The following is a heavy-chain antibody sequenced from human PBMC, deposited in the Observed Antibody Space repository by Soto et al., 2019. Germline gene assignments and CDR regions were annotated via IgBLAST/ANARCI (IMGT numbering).Heavy chain of an antibody. CDR3: ASLYGDYGLGDAFDI. CDR2: INHSGST. Sequence: QVQLQQWGAGLLKPSETLSLTCAVYGGSFSGYYWSWIRQPPGKGLEWIGEINHSGSTNYNPSLTSRVTISVATSKNQFSLKLSSVTAADTAVYYCASLYGDYGLGDAFDIWGQGTMVTVSS. J-gene: IGHJ3*02. V-gene: IGHV4-34*01. CDR1: GGSFSGYY. D-gene: IGHD4-17*01.